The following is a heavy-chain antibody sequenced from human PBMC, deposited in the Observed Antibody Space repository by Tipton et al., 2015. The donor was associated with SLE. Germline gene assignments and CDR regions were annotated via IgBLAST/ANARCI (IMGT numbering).Heavy chain of an antibody. J-gene: IGHJ6*02. CDR2: IRYDGSNK. CDR3: ANSRAAAIDYYGMDV. CDR1: GFTFSSYG. Sequence: GSLRLSCAASGFTFSSYGMHWVRQAPGKGLEWVAFIRYDGSNKYYADSVKGRFTISRDNSKNTLYLQMNSLRAEDTAVYYCANSRAAAIDYYGMDVWGQGTTVTVSS. D-gene: IGHD6-13*01. V-gene: IGHV3-30*02.